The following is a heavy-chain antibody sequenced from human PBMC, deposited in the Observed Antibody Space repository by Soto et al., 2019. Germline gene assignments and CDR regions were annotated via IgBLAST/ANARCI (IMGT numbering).Heavy chain of an antibody. D-gene: IGHD3-22*01. J-gene: IGHJ3*01. CDR3: AKTRLYDNNEYHRDGFDV. CDR2: IGTRSDI. CDR1: EFTFSSYS. V-gene: IGHV3-21*01. Sequence: PGGSLRLSCAASEFTFSSYSMHWVRQAPGKGLEWVSSIGTRSDIYYADSVKGRFTISRDNARNSLSLQMNSMTAEDTAVYYCAKTRLYDNNEYHRDGFDVWGPGTAVTVSS.